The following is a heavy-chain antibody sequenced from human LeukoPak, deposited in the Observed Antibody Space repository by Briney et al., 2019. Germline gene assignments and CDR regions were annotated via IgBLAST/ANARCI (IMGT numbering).Heavy chain of an antibody. Sequence: GESLKISCMGSGYPFTIYWIAWVRLMPGKGLEWMGIIYQGYSDTRYRPSFQGQVTISADKSISTAYLQWSSLKASDTAMYYCARHIRSRQQLVTGDYWGQGALVTAFS. CDR3: ARHIRSRQQLVTGDY. D-gene: IGHD6-13*01. V-gene: IGHV5-51*01. J-gene: IGHJ4*02. CDR1: GYPFTIYW. CDR2: IYQGYSDT.